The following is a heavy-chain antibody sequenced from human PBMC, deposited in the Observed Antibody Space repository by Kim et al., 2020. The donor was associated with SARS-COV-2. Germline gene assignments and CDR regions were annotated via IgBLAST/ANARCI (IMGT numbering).Heavy chain of an antibody. CDR3: ARPQTPYYYYGMDV. CDR1: GYTFTGYY. Sequence: ASVKVSCKASGYTFTGYYMHWVRQAPGQGLEWMGWINPNSGGTNYAQKFQGRVTMTRDTSISTAYMELSRLRSDDTAVYYCARPQTPYYYYGMDVWGQGTTVTVSS. J-gene: IGHJ6*02. V-gene: IGHV1-2*02. CDR2: INPNSGGT.